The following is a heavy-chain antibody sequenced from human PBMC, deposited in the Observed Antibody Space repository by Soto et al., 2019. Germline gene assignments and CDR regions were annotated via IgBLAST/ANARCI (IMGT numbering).Heavy chain of an antibody. J-gene: IGHJ4*02. D-gene: IGHD6-6*01. V-gene: IGHV3-11*01. CDR3: ARMGPRAARPSY. CDR2: VSSSGTTI. Sequence: QVQLVESGGGLVKPGGSLRLSCAASGFTFSDYDMSWIRQAPGKGLEWVSFVSSSGTTIYYADSVKGRFTITRDKAKNSLYLQMNSLRAEDTAVYYCARMGPRAARPSYWGQGTLVTVSS. CDR1: GFTFSDYD.